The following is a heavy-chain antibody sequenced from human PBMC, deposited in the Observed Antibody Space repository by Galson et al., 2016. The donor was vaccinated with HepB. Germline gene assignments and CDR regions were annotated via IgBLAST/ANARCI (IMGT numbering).Heavy chain of an antibody. V-gene: IGHV3-23*01. CDR1: GFTFRNYA. Sequence: SLRLSCAASGFTFRNYAMSWVRQAPGKGLEWVASISGSGGDTYIADSVKGRFTISRDNSKNTVFLEMNSLRAEDTAVYFCATEGLIGGTYSYFQHWGPGTLVTVSP. D-gene: IGHD1-26*01. CDR3: ATEGLIGGTYSYFQH. J-gene: IGHJ1*01. CDR2: ISGSGGDT.